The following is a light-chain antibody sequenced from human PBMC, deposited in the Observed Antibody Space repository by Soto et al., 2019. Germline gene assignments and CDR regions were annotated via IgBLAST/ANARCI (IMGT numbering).Light chain of an antibody. CDR2: GNT. V-gene: IGLV1-40*01. Sequence: QAVVTQPPSVSGAPGQRVTISCTGCSSNIGAGCEVHWYQHLPGKAPKLLIYGNTNRPSGVPDRFSGSKSGTSASLAITGLQAEDEADYYCQSYDSSLSASYVFGTGTKLTVL. CDR3: QSYDSSLSASYV. J-gene: IGLJ1*01. CDR1: SSNIGAGCE.